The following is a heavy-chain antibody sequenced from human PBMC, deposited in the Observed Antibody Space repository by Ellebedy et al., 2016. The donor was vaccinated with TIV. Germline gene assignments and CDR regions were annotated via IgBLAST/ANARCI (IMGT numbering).Heavy chain of an antibody. Sequence: MPGGSLRLSCTVSGYSITSGYYWGWIRQPPGKGLEWIGYIYSSGITNYNPSLKSRVTISVDTSKNQFSLKLRSVTAADTAMYYCAKNSYASGQWGQGTLVTVSS. CDR2: IYSSGIT. J-gene: IGHJ4*02. CDR1: GYSITSGYY. V-gene: IGHV4-61*01. D-gene: IGHD3-16*01. CDR3: AKNSYASGQ.